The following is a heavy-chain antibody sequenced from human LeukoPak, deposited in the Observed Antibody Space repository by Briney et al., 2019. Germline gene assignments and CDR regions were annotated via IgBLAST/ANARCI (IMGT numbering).Heavy chain of an antibody. V-gene: IGHV3-23*01. CDR1: GLTFNTHA. J-gene: IGHJ3*02. CDR3: AKPPKGYQVSGSAFDI. D-gene: IGHD3-16*02. CDR2: IGGSGGST. Sequence: PGGSLRLSCAASGLTFNTHAMNWVRQAPGKGPEWVSVIGGSGGSTYYADSVKGRFTISRDNSKNTLYLQMNSLRVEDTAVYYCAKPPKGYQVSGSAFDIWGQGTLVTVSS.